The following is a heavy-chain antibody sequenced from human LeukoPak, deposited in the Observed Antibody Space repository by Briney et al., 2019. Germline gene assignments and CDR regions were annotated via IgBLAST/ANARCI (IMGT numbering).Heavy chain of an antibody. CDR3: ARRTNSSGGFDI. J-gene: IGHJ3*02. D-gene: IGHD6-25*01. Sequence: GGSLRLSCVASVFTLIRYAMTWVRQAPGKGLEGVSSISGSGGSTYHANSVRGRFTISRDNSRNTLYLQMKSLKADDTAVYYCARRTNSSGGFDIWGQGTMVTVSS. V-gene: IGHV3-23*01. CDR1: VFTLIRYA. CDR2: ISGSGGST.